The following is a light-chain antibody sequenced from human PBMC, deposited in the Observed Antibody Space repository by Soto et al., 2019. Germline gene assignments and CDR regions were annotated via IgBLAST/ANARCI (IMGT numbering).Light chain of an antibody. CDR3: MQATHFPRT. CDR2: KIS. J-gene: IGKJ1*01. CDR1: QSLVHDNGDTY. Sequence: VLTQTPLSSPVTLGQPASISCRSSQSLVHDNGDTYFNWLQQRPGQPPRLLIYKISDRLSGVPDRFSGSGAGTDFTLRISRVEPEDVAIYYCMQATHFPRTFGQGTKVEIK. V-gene: IGKV2-24*01.